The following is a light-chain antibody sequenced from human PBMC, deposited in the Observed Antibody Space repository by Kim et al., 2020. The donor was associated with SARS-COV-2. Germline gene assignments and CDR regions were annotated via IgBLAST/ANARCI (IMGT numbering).Light chain of an antibody. CDR2: DAS. CDR1: QVVVTF. CDR3: QQRDNWPPT. J-gene: IGKJ5*01. Sequence: LSPGEIATIPCRAGQVVVTFIAWSQQRPGQAPRLLISDASNRATGIPARFSGSGSGTDFTLTISTLEPEDFAVYYCQQRDNWPPTFGHGTRLEIK. V-gene: IGKV3-11*01.